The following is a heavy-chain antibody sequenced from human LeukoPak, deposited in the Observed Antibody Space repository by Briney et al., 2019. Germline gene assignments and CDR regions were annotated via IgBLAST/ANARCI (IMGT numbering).Heavy chain of an antibody. CDR3: AREESMVRTRYFDY. CDR1: GFTVSSNY. CDR2: IDSGGST. V-gene: IGHV3-53*01. Sequence: GGSLRLSCAASGFTVSSNYMSWVRQAPGKGLECVSVIDSGGSTYYADSVKGRFTISRDNSKNTLYLQMNSLRAEDTAVYYCAREESMVRTRYFDYWGQGTLVTVSS. J-gene: IGHJ4*02. D-gene: IGHD3-10*01.